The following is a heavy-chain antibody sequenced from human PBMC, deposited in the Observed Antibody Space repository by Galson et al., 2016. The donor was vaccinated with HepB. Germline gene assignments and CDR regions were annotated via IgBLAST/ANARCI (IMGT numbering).Heavy chain of an antibody. Sequence: SLRLSCAASGFTFSSYGMHWVRQAPGKGLEWVAVIWYDGSNKYYADSVKGRFTISRDNSKNTLYLQMNSLRAEDTALYYCAKDREWLRYTSDGIDVWGQGTTVTVSS. CDR1: GFTFSSYG. J-gene: IGHJ3*01. D-gene: IGHD5-12*01. CDR3: AKDREWLRYTSDGIDV. CDR2: IWYDGSNK. V-gene: IGHV3-33*06.